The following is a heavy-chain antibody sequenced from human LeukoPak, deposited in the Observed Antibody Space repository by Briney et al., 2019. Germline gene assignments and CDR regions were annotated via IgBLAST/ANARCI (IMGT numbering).Heavy chain of an antibody. Sequence: GGSLRLSCAASGFTFDDYGMSWVRQAPGKGLEWVSGINWNGGSTGYADSVKGRFTISRDNAKNSLYLQMNSLRAEDTAVYYCANSGYSGSYSHFDYWGQGTLVTVSS. CDR3: ANSGYSGSYSHFDY. J-gene: IGHJ4*02. CDR1: GFTFDDYG. V-gene: IGHV3-20*04. CDR2: INWNGGST. D-gene: IGHD1-26*01.